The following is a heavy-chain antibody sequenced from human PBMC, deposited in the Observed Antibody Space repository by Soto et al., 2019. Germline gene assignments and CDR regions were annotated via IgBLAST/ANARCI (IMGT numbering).Heavy chain of an antibody. J-gene: IGHJ4*02. CDR3: AKRIIAAGTYHCDN. CDR1: GFTFTRYP. D-gene: IGHD6-13*01. V-gene: IGHV3-23*01. Sequence: GGSLSLSCAAAGFTFTRYPMSWVRQAPGKGLEWVSGISGSGSSTDYADSVKGRFIISRDSSNNTVYLQMNSLTAEDTAMYYCAKRIIAAGTYHCDNWGQGAQV. CDR2: ISGSGSST.